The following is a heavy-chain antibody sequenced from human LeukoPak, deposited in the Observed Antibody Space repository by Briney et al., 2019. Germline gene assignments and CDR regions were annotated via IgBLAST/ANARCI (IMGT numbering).Heavy chain of an antibody. V-gene: IGHV3-23*01. CDR1: GLTFNKCD. J-gene: IGHJ4*02. CDR2: ISGGGETT. Sequence: GGSLRLSCVVSGLTFNKCDMSWVRQAPGKGLEWVSVISGGGETTFYTDSVRGRFTISRDNSNNTVFLQMNSVTADDMGIYYCVKDQSRLWFGEYYFFDYWGQGIPVTVSS. CDR3: VKDQSRLWFGEYYFFDY. D-gene: IGHD3-10*01.